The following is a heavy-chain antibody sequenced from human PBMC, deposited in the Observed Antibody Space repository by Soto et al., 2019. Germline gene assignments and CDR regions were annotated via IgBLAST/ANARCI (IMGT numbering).Heavy chain of an antibody. J-gene: IGHJ6*02. CDR3: AKDPWYIIRGIMDV. CDR2: ISCSGGPT. D-gene: IGHD3-10*01. Sequence: GGSLRLSCAASGFTFSNYDVSWVRQAPGKWLPWFSPISCSGGPTYYAHSVNGRFTISTYNSKNTLYLHMNSLRAEATAVYYCAKDPWYIIRGIMDVWRQGTTVTVSS. V-gene: IGHV3-23*01. CDR1: GFTFSNYD.